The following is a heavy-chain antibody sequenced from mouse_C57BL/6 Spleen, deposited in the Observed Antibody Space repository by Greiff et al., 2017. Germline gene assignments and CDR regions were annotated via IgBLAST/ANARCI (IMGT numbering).Heavy chain of an antibody. CDR2: INPGSGGT. J-gene: IGHJ4*01. Sequence: QVQLQQSGAELVRPGTSVKVSCKASGYAFTNSLIEWVKQRPGQGLEWIGVINPGSGGTNYNEKFKGKATLTADKSSSTAYMQLSSLTSEDSAVYFCARSTYGNYPSYAMDDWGQGTSVTVSS. D-gene: IGHD2-1*01. V-gene: IGHV1-54*01. CDR3: ARSTYGNYPSYAMDD. CDR1: GYAFTNSL.